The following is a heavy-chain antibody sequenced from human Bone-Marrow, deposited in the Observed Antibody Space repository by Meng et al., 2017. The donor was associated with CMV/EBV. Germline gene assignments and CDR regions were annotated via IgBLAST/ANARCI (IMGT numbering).Heavy chain of an antibody. CDR2: INHSGST. CDR1: GGSISSYY. V-gene: IGHV4-34*01. J-gene: IGHJ4*02. Sequence: SETLSLTCTVSGGSISSYYWSWIRQPPGKGLEWIGEINHSGSTNYNPSLKSRVTISVDTSKNQFSLKLSSVTAADTAVYYCARRSVVVPAASFDYWGQGTLVTVSS. CDR3: ARRSVVVPAASFDY. D-gene: IGHD2-2*01.